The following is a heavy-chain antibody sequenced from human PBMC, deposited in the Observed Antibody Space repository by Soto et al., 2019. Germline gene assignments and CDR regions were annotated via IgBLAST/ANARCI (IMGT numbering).Heavy chain of an antibody. J-gene: IGHJ4*02. CDR2: IIPVSGAA. CDR3: ARALGCRSTSCTLDY. V-gene: IGHV1-69*01. CDR1: GGTFGSFA. D-gene: IGHD2-2*01. Sequence: QVQLVQSGAEVKKPGSSVKVSCKASGGTFGSFAFSWVRQAPGQGLEWMGGIIPVSGAAHYAQKFQGRVTITSDESTSTAYMALSSLRSQDTAVYYCARALGCRSTSCTLDYWGQGTRVIVSS.